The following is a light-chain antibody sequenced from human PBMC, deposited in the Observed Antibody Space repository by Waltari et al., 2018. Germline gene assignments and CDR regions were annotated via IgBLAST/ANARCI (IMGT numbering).Light chain of an antibody. Sequence: EIVLTQSPVTLSLSQGERATLYCRASQSVGSSDFVWYQQQPGQAPRLLIYGASRRARGIPDRFSGSGSGTDFPLTISRLEPEDFAVYYCPQSYSSPQRTWTFRQGTKVEIK. CDR1: QSVGSSD. V-gene: IGKV3-20*01. CDR2: GAS. J-gene: IGKJ1*01. CDR3: PQSYSSPQRTWT.